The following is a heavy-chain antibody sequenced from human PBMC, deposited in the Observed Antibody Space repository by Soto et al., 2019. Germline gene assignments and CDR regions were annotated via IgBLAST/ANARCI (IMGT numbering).Heavy chain of an antibody. J-gene: IGHJ5*02. Sequence: GASVKVSCKASGGPFSSSALSWVRQAPGQGLEWMGGIIPLFGTTNYAQRFQGRVTITADESTSTAYMELSGLRAEDTAVYYCARDFSLNWFDPWGQGTLVTVSS. D-gene: IGHD3-3*01. CDR1: GGPFSSSA. V-gene: IGHV1-69*13. CDR3: ARDFSLNWFDP. CDR2: IIPLFGTT.